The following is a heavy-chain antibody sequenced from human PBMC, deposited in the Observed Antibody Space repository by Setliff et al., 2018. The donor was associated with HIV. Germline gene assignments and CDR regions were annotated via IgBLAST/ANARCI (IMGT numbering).Heavy chain of an antibody. CDR3: ARGESTTWDLAEYFQH. CDR1: GVSVSSGGYY. J-gene: IGHJ1*01. D-gene: IGHD2-2*01. V-gene: IGHV4-31*03. CDR2: VYYTGTS. Sequence: LSLTCTVSGVSVSSGGYYWSWIRQHPGKGLEWIGYVYYTGTSYFNPSLKSRITISVDTSKNHFSLKLGFVTAADTAVYYCARGESTTWDLAEYFQHWGHGTLVTVS.